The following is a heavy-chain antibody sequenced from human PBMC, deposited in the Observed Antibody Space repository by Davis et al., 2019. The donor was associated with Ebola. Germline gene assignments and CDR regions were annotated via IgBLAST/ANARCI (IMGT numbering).Heavy chain of an antibody. D-gene: IGHD4-17*01. Sequence: GEFLKISCAASGFTFSGSAMHWVRQASGKGLEWVGRIRSKANSYATAYAASVKGRFTISRDDSKNTAYLQMNSLKTEDTAVYYCTLTVTSFDYWGQGTLVTVSS. CDR2: IRSKANSYAT. CDR3: TLTVTSFDY. CDR1: GFTFSGSA. J-gene: IGHJ4*02. V-gene: IGHV3-73*01.